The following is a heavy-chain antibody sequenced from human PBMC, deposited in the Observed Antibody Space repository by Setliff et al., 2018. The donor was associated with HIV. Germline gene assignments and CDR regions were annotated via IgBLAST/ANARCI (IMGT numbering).Heavy chain of an antibody. V-gene: IGHV4-39*01. CDR1: GGSIRSSSYY. CDR3: ARRTLITGYDY. CDR2: LYYSGTT. Sequence: SETLSLTCTVSGGSIRSSSYYWGRIRQPPGKGLECIGSLYYSGTTYYTPSLKSRLTISADTTKNQFSLKLSTVTAADTAVYYCARRTLITGYDYSGQGTLVTVSS. D-gene: IGHD3-16*01. J-gene: IGHJ4*02.